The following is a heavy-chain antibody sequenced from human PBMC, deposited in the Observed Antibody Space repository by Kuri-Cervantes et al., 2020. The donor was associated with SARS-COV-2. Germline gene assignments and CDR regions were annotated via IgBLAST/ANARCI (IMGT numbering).Heavy chain of an antibody. CDR1: GGSFSGYY. J-gene: IGHJ4*02. D-gene: IGHD1-26*01. V-gene: IGHV4-34*01. CDR3: ASRRFHGGATGIDY. CDR2: INHSGST. Sequence: SETLSLTCAVYGGSFSGYYWSWIRQPPGKGLEWIGEINHSGSTNYNPSLKSRVTISVDTSKNQFSLKLSSVTAADTAVYYCASRRFHGGATGIDYWGQGTLVTVSS.